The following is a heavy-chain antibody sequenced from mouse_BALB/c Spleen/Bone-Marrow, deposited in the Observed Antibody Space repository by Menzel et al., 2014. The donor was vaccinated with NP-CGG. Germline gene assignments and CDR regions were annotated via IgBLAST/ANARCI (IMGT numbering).Heavy chain of an antibody. D-gene: IGHD2-4*01. Sequence: QVQLQQSGPELVRPGVSVKISCKGSGYTFTDYAMHWVKQSHAKSLEWIGVISTYSGNTNYNQKFKGKATMTVDKSSSTAYMELARLTSEDSAIYYCAGGIYYDSTWFAYWGQATLVTVSA. CDR1: GYTFTDYA. J-gene: IGHJ3*01. CDR3: AGGIYYDSTWFAY. CDR2: ISTYSGNT. V-gene: IGHV1-67*01.